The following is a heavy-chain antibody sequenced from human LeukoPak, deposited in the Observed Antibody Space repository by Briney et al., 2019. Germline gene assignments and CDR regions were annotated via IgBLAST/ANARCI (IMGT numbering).Heavy chain of an antibody. D-gene: IGHD3-10*01. V-gene: IGHV3-23*01. CDR2: FSGSGGNT. J-gene: IGHJ4*02. Sequence: GGSLRLSCAASGFTFSSYAMSWVRQAPGKGLEWVSTFSGSGGNTYYADSVKGRFTISRDNSKNTLYLQMNSLRAEDTAVYYCAKESDGENFDYWVQGTLVTVSS. CDR1: GFTFSSYA. CDR3: AKESDGENFDY.